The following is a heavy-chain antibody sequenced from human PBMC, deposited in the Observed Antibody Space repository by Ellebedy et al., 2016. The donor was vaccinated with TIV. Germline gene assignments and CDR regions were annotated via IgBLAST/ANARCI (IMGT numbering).Heavy chain of an antibody. Sequence: GESLKISCAASGFAVSSNYMTWVRQAPGRGLEWVSLIYSDGNTNYADSVRGRFTISRDSSKNTLDLQMNSLRADDTAVYYCAQDAQGYAFAWGQGTLVTVSS. CDR1: GFAVSSNY. V-gene: IGHV3-53*01. CDR3: AQDAQGYAFA. D-gene: IGHD1-1*01. J-gene: IGHJ4*02. CDR2: IYSDGNT.